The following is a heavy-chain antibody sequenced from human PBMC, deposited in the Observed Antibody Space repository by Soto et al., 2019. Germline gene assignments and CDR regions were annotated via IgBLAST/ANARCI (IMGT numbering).Heavy chain of an antibody. CDR1: GFNFRQYA. CDR2: ITATAT. V-gene: IGHV3-23*01. Sequence: EVQLLESGGGFVQPGGSLRLSCAASGFNFRQYAMVWVRQAPGKGLEWVSAITATATHYADSVKGRFTISKDSSKTNLYLDINNLRVEDTAVYYCAKGMVPDQWGQGTLITVSS. J-gene: IGHJ5*02. CDR3: AKGMVPDQ. D-gene: IGHD2-8*01.